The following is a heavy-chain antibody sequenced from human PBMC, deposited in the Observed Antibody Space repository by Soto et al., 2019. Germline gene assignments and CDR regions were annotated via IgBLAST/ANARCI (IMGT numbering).Heavy chain of an antibody. CDR3: GGGLRGLPFDAFDI. Sequence: GGSMRLSCAASGFTFSSYWMHWVRQAQGKGLVWVSRINSDGSSTSYADSVKGRFTISRDNAKNTLYLQMNSLRAEDTAVFYCGGGLRGLPFDAFDIWGQGTMVTVSS. CDR1: GFTFSSYW. CDR2: INSDGSST. V-gene: IGHV3-74*01. J-gene: IGHJ3*02.